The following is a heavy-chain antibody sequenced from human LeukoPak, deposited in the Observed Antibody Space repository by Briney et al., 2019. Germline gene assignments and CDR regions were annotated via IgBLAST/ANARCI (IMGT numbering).Heavy chain of an antibody. V-gene: IGHV4-31*03. CDR3: ARVELRRGLRWFDP. Sequence: SETLSLTCTVSGDSIRGADFYWSWIRQHRGKGLEWIGYIFYSGSSYYNPSLKSRVTISVDTSKNDSSLKLASVTAADTAVYFCARVELRRGLRWFDPWGQGTLVTVSS. J-gene: IGHJ5*02. CDR2: IFYSGSS. D-gene: IGHD1-7*01. CDR1: GDSIRGADFY.